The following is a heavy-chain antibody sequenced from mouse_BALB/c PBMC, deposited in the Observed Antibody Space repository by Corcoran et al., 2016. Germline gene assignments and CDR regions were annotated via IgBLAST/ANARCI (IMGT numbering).Heavy chain of an antibody. CDR1: GYAFTNYG. Sequence: QIQVVQSGPDLKKPGETVKISCKASGYAFTNYGRNWVKQAPGKGLKWMGWINTYTGEPTYADDFKGRFAFSLETSASNAYLQINNLKNEDTATYFCAREPRAMDYWGQGTSVTVSS. V-gene: IGHV9-3-1*01. J-gene: IGHJ4*01. CDR2: INTYTGEP. CDR3: AREPRAMDY.